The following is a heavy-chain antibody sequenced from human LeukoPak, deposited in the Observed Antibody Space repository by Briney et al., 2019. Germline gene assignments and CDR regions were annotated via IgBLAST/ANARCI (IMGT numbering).Heavy chain of an antibody. J-gene: IGHJ4*02. V-gene: IGHV4-59*08. CDR3: ARHLRGVGAHYFDY. CDR1: GGSISSYY. Sequence: SQTLSLTCTVSGGSISSYYWSWIRQPPGKGPEWIGYIYYSGITNYNPSLTSRLTISVDTSKNQFSLKLSSVTAADTAVYYCARHLRGVGAHYFDYWGQGTLVTVSS. D-gene: IGHD1-26*01. CDR2: IYYSGIT.